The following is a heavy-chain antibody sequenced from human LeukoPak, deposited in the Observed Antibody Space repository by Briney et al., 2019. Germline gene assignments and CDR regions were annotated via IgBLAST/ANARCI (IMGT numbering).Heavy chain of an antibody. D-gene: IGHD1-1*01. Sequence: ETLSLTCTVSGGSISSYYWSWIRQPPGKGLEWVANIRQDGSEKYYVDSMRGRFTISRDNAKNSLYLQMSSLRAEDTAVYYCARSTAGLDYWGQGTLVTVSS. CDR1: GGSISSYY. CDR2: IRQDGSEK. V-gene: IGHV3-7*01. J-gene: IGHJ4*02. CDR3: ARSTAGLDY.